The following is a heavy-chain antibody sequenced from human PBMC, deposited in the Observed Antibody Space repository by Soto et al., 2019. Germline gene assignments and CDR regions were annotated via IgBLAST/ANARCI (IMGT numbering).Heavy chain of an antibody. CDR1: GGSISSYY. J-gene: IGHJ5*02. D-gene: IGHD2-2*01. CDR2: IYYSGST. Sequence: SETLSLTCTVSGGSISSYYWSWIRQPPGKGLEWIGYIYYSGSTNYNPSLKSRVTISVDTSKNQFSLKLSSVTAADTAVYYCARHASTVVVPAEPINWFDPWGQGTLVPVSS. CDR3: ARHASTVVVPAEPINWFDP. V-gene: IGHV4-59*08.